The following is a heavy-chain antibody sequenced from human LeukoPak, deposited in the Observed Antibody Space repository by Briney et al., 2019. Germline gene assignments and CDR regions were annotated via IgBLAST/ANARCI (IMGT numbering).Heavy chain of an antibody. CDR3: ARNSDYYDYSPQSV. D-gene: IGHD3-22*01. V-gene: IGHV3-30*03. CDR2: IGHDGADK. Sequence: PGGSLRLSCAASGFTFSSYGMRWVRQAPGKGLEWVALIGHDGADKYYADSVKGRFLISSDNSKNMLFLQMNSLIIEDTAVYYCARNSDYYDYSPQSVWGQGTLVTVS. J-gene: IGHJ4*02. CDR1: GFTFSSYG.